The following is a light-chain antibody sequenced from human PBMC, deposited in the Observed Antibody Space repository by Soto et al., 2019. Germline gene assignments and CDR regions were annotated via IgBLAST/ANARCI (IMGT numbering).Light chain of an antibody. J-gene: IGKJ1*01. CDR3: QQSYGSPKT. Sequence: DIQVTQSPSSLSAYVGDRVTITCRASQSISTYLIWYQQKPGRAPNLLIYAASTLQSGVPSSFSGSGSGTDFTLTISTLQPEDFATYYCQQSYGSPKTFGQGTKVEIK. V-gene: IGKV1-39*01. CDR2: AAS. CDR1: QSISTY.